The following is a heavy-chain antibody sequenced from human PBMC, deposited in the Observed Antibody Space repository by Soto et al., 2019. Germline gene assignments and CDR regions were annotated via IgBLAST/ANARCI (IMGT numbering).Heavy chain of an antibody. V-gene: IGHV1-2*02. CDR3: ARDTGWFDP. CDR2: INPNSGGT. CDR1: GYTVTRYY. J-gene: IGHJ5*02. Sequence: SVKVSCKSSGYTVTRYYMHLVRQAPGQGLEWMGWINPNSGGTNYAQKFQGRVTMTRDTSISTAYMELSRLRSDDTAVYYCARDTGWFDPWGQGTLVTVSA.